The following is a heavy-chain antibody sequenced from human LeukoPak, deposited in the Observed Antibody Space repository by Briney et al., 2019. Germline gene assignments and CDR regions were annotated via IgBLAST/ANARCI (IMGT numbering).Heavy chain of an antibody. CDR3: ARVPDYGDYSSLSYFDY. CDR2: ISAYNGNT. D-gene: IGHD4-17*01. CDR1: GGTFSNYA. V-gene: IGHV1-18*01. J-gene: IGHJ4*02. Sequence: GASVKVSCKASGGTFSNYAVSWVRQAPGQGLEWMGWISAYNGNTNYAQKLQGRVTMTTDTSTSTAYMELRSLRSDDTAVYYCARVPDYGDYSSLSYFDYWGQGTLVTVSS.